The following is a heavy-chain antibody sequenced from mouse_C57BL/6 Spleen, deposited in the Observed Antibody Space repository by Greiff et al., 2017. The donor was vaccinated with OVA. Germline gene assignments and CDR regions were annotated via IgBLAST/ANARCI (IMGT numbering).Heavy chain of an antibody. CDR1: GYTFTSYW. J-gene: IGHJ4*01. D-gene: IGHD1-1*02. V-gene: IGHV1-61*01. CDR3: ARRGGGYAMDY. Sequence: VQLQQPGAELVRPGSSVKLSCKASGYTFTSYWMDWVKQRPGQGLEWIGNIYPSDSETHYNQKFKDKATLTVDKSSSTAYMQLSSLTSEDSAVYYCARRGGGYAMDYWGQGTSVTVSS. CDR2: IYPSDSET.